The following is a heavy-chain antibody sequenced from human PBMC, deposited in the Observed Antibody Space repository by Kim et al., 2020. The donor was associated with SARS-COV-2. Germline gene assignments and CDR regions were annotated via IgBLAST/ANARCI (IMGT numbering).Heavy chain of an antibody. CDR1: GFTFSNYG. CDR2: ISNDGSNK. J-gene: IGHJ4*02. Sequence: GGSLRLSCAASGFTFSNYGMHWVRQAPGKGLEWVAVISNDGSNKYYADSVKGRFTISRDNSKNTLYLQMNNLRAEDTAVYYCAKDTAALRGGFDYWGQGTLVTVSS. D-gene: IGHD3-10*01. CDR3: AKDTAALRGGFDY. V-gene: IGHV3-30*18.